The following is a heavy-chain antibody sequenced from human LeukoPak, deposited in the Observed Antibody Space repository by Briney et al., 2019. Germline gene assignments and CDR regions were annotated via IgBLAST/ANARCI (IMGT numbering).Heavy chain of an antibody. CDR1: GFTFSSYA. D-gene: IGHD4-11*01. CDR3: ARDLAYTTYGYYFDY. V-gene: IGHV3-33*01. Sequence: GGSLRLSCAASGFTFSSYAMHWVRQAPREGVEWVALIWYDGSSKHYADSVRGRFTISRDNSKNTLYLQMNSLRAEDTAVYYCARDLAYTTYGYYFDYWGQGTLVTVSS. J-gene: IGHJ4*02. CDR2: IWYDGSSK.